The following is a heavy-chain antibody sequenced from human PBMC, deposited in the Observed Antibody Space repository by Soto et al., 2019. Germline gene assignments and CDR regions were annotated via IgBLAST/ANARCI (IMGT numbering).Heavy chain of an antibody. CDR2: IYYSGST. Sequence: SETLSLTCTVSGGSISSYYWSWIRQPPGKGLEWIGYIYYSGSTNYNPSLKSRVTISVDTSKNQFSLKLSSVTAADTAVYYCARTYYYDSSGYYYRRPEYCFDYWGQGTLVTVSS. V-gene: IGHV4-59*01. CDR1: GGSISSYY. CDR3: ARTYYYDSSGYYYRRPEYCFDY. J-gene: IGHJ4*02. D-gene: IGHD3-22*01.